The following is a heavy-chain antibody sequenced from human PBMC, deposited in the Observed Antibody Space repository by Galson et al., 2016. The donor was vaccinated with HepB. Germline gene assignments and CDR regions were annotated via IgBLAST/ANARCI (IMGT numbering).Heavy chain of an antibody. D-gene: IGHD6-19*01. J-gene: IGHJ4*02. CDR3: ARDAYVAATGGDGFDY. CDR2: TYYRSKWYN. Sequence: CAISGDSVSSNSAAWNWIRQSPSRGLEWLGRTYYRSKWYNDYAVSVKSRITINPDTSKNQFSLKLNSVTPEDTAVYYCARDAYVAATGGDGFDYWGQGILVTVSS. V-gene: IGHV6-1*01. CDR1: GDSVSSNSAA.